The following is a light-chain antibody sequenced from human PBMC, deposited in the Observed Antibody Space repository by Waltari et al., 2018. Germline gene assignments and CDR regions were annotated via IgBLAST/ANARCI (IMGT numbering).Light chain of an antibody. CDR2: RNN. CDR3: SAWDSSLSGWM. CDR1: STNVGYPG. V-gene: IGLV10-54*04. J-gene: IGLJ3*02. Sequence: QAGLTQPPSMSKDLRQTATLTCTGDSTNVGYPGAVWLQQLQGHPPKLLIYRNNDRPSGISERFSASRSGNTASLTITGLQTEDEAEYYCSAWDSSLSGWMFGGGTKLTVL.